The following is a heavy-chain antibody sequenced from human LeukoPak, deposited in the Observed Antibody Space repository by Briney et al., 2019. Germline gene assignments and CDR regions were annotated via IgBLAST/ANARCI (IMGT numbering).Heavy chain of an antibody. Sequence: SETLSLTCTVSGGSISSSSYYWGWIRQPPGKGLEWIGEINHSGSTNYNPSLKSRVTISVDTSKNQFSLKLSSVTAADTAVYYCARGDYGSGSSYWGQGTLVTVSS. J-gene: IGHJ4*02. V-gene: IGHV4-39*07. CDR1: GGSISSSSYY. D-gene: IGHD3-10*01. CDR2: INHSGST. CDR3: ARGDYGSGSSY.